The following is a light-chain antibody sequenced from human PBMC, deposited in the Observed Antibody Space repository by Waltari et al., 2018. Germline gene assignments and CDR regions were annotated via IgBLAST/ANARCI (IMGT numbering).Light chain of an antibody. CDR3: GGWDDSLNGWV. V-gene: IGLV1-47*01. Sequence: QSVMTQPPSASGTPGQRVTISCSGSNSNIGNNHVYWYQQLPGAAPKLLIYRNNQLPSGGPDRFAVAKSGTSASRAISGLRSEDEGDYYCGGWDDSLNGWVFGGGTKLTVL. CDR1: NSNIGNNH. J-gene: IGLJ3*02. CDR2: RNN.